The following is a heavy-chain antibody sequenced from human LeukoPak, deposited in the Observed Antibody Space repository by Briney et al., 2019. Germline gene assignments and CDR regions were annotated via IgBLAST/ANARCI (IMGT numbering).Heavy chain of an antibody. Sequence: GASVKVSCKASGGTFSSYAISWVRQAPGQGLEWMGGIIPIFGTANYAQKFQGRVTITTDESTSTAYMELSSLRSEDMAVYYCARGFTIQDAFDIWGQGTMVTVSS. CDR1: GGTFSSYA. CDR3: ARGFTIQDAFDI. D-gene: IGHD3-3*01. CDR2: IIPIFGTA. V-gene: IGHV1-69*05. J-gene: IGHJ3*02.